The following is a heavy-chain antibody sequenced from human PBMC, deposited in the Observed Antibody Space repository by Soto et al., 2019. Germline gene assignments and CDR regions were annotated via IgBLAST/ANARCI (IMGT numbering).Heavy chain of an antibody. CDR1: GGSMSSYY. Sequence: SXTLSLTCTVSGGSMSSYYWSWIRQPPGKGLEWIGYIYYSGSTNYNPSLKSRVTVSVDTSKNQFSLKLSSVTAADTAVYYCARGGNSPRFNPWGQGTLVTVSS. CDR2: IYYSGST. CDR3: ARGGNSPRFNP. D-gene: IGHD6-13*01. J-gene: IGHJ5*02. V-gene: IGHV4-59*01.